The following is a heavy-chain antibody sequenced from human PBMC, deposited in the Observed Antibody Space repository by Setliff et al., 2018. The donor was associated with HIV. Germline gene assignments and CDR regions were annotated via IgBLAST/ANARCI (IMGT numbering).Heavy chain of an antibody. Sequence: GGSLRLSCAASRFTFSSYAMSWVRQAPGKGLEWVSDISGSGGSTYYADSVKGRFTISRDNAKKSLYLQMNSLRADDTAVYYCARAFSGYYFDYWGQGTLVTV. D-gene: IGHD3-3*01. V-gene: IGHV3-23*01. CDR1: RFTFSSYA. CDR3: ARAFSGYYFDY. CDR2: ISGSGGST. J-gene: IGHJ4*02.